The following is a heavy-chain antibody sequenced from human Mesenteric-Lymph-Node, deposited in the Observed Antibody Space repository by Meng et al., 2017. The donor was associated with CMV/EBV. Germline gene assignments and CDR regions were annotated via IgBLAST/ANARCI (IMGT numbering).Heavy chain of an antibody. CDR3: ARADLMTTVVTCRSKGGTYFDY. CDR2: IRGSGGST. D-gene: IGHD4-23*01. Sequence: GGSLRLSCAASGFTFSNYAMSWVRQAPGKGLEWVSAIRGSGGSTHYADSVKGRFTISRDNSKNTLYLQMHSLRAEDTAVYYCARADLMTTVVTCRSKGGTYFDYWGQGTLVTVSS. J-gene: IGHJ4*02. CDR1: GFTFSNYA. V-gene: IGHV3-23*01.